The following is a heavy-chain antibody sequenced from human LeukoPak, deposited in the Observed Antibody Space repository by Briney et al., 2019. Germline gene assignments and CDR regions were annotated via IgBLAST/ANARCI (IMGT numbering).Heavy chain of an antibody. CDR3: AGSDYYDSSGYYWFDP. V-gene: IGHV4-4*09. CDR2: IYTSGST. Sequence: SETLSLTCTVSGGSISSYYWSWIRQPPGKGLEWIGYIYTSGSTNYNPSLKGRVTISVDTSKNQFSLKLSSVTAADTAVYYCAGSDYYDSSGYYWFDPWGQGTLVTVSS. CDR1: GGSISSYY. J-gene: IGHJ5*02. D-gene: IGHD3-22*01.